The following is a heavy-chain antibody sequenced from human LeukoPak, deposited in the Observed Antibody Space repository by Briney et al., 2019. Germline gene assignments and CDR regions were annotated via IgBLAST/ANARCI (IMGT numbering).Heavy chain of an antibody. Sequence: GGSLRPSCAASGFTFSSYWMSSVRQAPGKGLEWVANIKQDGSEKYYVDSVKGRFTISRDNAKNSLYLQMNSLRAEDTAVYYCARGPLITMVRGVIISRGYWGQGTLVTVSS. D-gene: IGHD3-10*01. V-gene: IGHV3-7*01. J-gene: IGHJ4*02. CDR3: ARGPLITMVRGVIISRGY. CDR2: IKQDGSEK. CDR1: GFTFSSYW.